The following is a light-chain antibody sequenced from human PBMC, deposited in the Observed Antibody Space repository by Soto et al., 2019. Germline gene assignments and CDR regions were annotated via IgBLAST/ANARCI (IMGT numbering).Light chain of an antibody. V-gene: IGKV1-5*03. CDR3: QQYKSYSRT. J-gene: IGKJ1*01. CDR1: QSISSW. Sequence: DIQMTQPPSSLPASVGHRVTITCRASQSISSWVAWYQQKPGKAPKLLIYKASSLESGVPSRFSGSGSGTEFTLTISSLQPDDFATYYCQQYKSYSRTFGQGTKVDIK. CDR2: KAS.